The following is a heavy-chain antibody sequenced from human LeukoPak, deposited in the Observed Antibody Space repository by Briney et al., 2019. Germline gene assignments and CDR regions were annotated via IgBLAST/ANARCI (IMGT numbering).Heavy chain of an antibody. CDR3: ASSGSYRFDY. D-gene: IGHD1-26*01. J-gene: IGHJ4*02. V-gene: IGHV3-48*02. CDR1: GFTFNTYA. Sequence: GGSLRLSCAASGFTFNTYAMNWVRQAPGKGLEWVSHITASGTAMFYADSVKGRFTISRDNAKNSLYLQMNSLRDEDTAVYYCASSGSYRFDYWGQGTLVTVSS. CDR2: ITASGTAM.